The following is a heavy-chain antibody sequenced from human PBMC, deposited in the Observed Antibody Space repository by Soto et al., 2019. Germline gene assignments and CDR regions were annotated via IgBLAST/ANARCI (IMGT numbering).Heavy chain of an antibody. Sequence: PSETLSLTCTVSGVSVSSSSYFWAWLRQPPGKGPEWIGSINYSGTTYYNPSLKSRVTMSVDTSKNQFSLQLSSATAADTAVYYCARERGYCISTSCKDAFDIWGQGTMVTVSS. CDR1: GVSVSSSSYF. CDR3: ARERGYCISTSCKDAFDI. CDR2: INYSGTT. D-gene: IGHD2-2*01. J-gene: IGHJ3*02. V-gene: IGHV4-39*02.